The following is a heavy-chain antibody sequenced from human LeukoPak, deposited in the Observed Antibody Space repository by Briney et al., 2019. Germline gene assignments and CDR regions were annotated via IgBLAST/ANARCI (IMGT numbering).Heavy chain of an antibody. CDR2: INWNGGST. V-gene: IGHV3-20*04. CDR1: GFTFDDYG. Sequence: GGSLRLSCTASGFTFDDYGMSWVRQAPGQGLEWVSGINWNGGSTGYANSVQGRFTISRDNAKNSLYLQMNSLRAEDTALYYCAKSAMLYYYYYTDVWGKGNTVTVSS. D-gene: IGHD2-2*01. CDR3: AKSAMLYYYYYTDV. J-gene: IGHJ6*03.